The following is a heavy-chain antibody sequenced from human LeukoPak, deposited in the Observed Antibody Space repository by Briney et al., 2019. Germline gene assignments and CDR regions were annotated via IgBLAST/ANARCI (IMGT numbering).Heavy chain of an antibody. J-gene: IGHJ4*02. CDR1: GGTFSSYA. Sequence: SVKVSSKASGGTFSSYAISWGRHAPGQRLEWMGGIIPIFGTANYTQKFQSRVTITTDESTSTAYMELSRLRSEDTVVYYCATQVVVVPAAPEYYFDYWGQGTLVTVSS. V-gene: IGHV1-69*05. CDR3: ATQVVVVPAAPEYYFDY. D-gene: IGHD2-2*01. CDR2: IIPIFGTA.